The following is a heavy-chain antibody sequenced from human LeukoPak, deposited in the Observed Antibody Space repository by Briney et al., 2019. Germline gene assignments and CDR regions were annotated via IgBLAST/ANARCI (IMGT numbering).Heavy chain of an antibody. CDR2: IRSKAYGGTT. CDR3: TRVGPYCGGDCWSDY. CDR1: GFTFGDYA. D-gene: IGHD2-21*02. V-gene: IGHV3-49*03. J-gene: IGHJ4*02. Sequence: PGGSLRLSCTASGFTFGDYAMSWFRQAPGKGLGWVGFIRSKAYGGTTEYAASVKGRFTISRDDSKSIAYLQMNSLKTEDTAVYYCTRVGPYCGGDCWSDYWGQGTLVTVSS.